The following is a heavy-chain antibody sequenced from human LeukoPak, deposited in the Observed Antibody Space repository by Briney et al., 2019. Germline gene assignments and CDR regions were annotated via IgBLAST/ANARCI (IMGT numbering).Heavy chain of an antibody. Sequence: ASVKVSCKASGYTFTSYDINWVRQATGQGLEWMGWMNPNSGNTGYAQKFQGRVTMTRNTSISTAYMELSSVTAADTAVYYCARDGGPKCSGGSCHRPWGQGTLVTVSS. J-gene: IGHJ5*02. V-gene: IGHV1-8*01. CDR3: ARDGGPKCSGGSCHRP. CDR1: GYTFTSYD. CDR2: MNPNSGNT. D-gene: IGHD2-15*01.